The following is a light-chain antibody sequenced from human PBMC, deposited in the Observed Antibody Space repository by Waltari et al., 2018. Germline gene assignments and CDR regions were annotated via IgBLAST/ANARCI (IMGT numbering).Light chain of an antibody. CDR2: EVS. CDR3: ASYTTSDTIV. V-gene: IGLV2-14*01. J-gene: IGLJ1*01. CDR1: SRDVGNYNY. Sequence: QSALTQPASLSGSPGQSITLSCTGTSRDVGNYNYVSWYQHHPGKVPKVILYEVSNRPAGISSRFSGSKSGNTASLTISGLQADDEADYYCASYTTSDTIVFGTGTGVTVL.